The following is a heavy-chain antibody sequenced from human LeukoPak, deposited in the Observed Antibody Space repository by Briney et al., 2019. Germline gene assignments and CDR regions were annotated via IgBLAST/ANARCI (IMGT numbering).Heavy chain of an antibody. CDR1: GGTFSSYA. CDR3: ARDSNRGEYVSGTYFDY. CDR2: IIPIFGTA. J-gene: IGHJ4*02. Sequence: RRASVKVSCKASGGTFSSYAISWVRQAPGQGLEWMGGIIPIFGTANYAQKFQGRVTITADESTSTAYMELSSLRSEDTAVYYCARDSNRGEYVSGTYFDYWGQGTLVTVSS. V-gene: IGHV1-69*13. D-gene: IGHD3-10*01.